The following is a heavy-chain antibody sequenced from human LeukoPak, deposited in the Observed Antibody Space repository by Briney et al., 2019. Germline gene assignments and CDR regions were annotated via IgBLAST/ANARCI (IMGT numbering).Heavy chain of an antibody. CDR3: AKDRDSSGYYLYDY. Sequence: GGSLRLSCAASGFTFSSYGMHWVRQAPGKGLEWVAVISYDGSNKYYAGSVKGRFTISRDNSKNTLYLQMNSLRAEDTAVYYCAKDRDSSGYYLYDYWGQGTLVTVSS. CDR2: ISYDGSNK. D-gene: IGHD3-22*01. V-gene: IGHV3-30*18. J-gene: IGHJ4*02. CDR1: GFTFSSYG.